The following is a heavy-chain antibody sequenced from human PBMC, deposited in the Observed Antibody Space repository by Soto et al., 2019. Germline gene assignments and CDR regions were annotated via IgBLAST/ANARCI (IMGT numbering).Heavy chain of an antibody. CDR1: GFTIGDFY. D-gene: IGHD4-17*01. J-gene: IGHJ4*02. CDR2: ISTVGTTT. CDR3: AKAEATVTTAPYYFDY. Sequence: PGGSLRLSCAASGFTIGDFYMAWIRQAPGKGLEWVSSISTVGTTTYYADSVKGRFTISRDNARNTLYLQMNSLRVDDTAVYYCAKAEATVTTAPYYFDYWGQGTLVTV. V-gene: IGHV3-11*01.